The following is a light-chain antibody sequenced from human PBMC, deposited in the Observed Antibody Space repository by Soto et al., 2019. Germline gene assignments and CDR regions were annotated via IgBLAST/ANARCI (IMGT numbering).Light chain of an antibody. J-gene: IGKJ1*01. CDR1: QSITPSY. CDR2: GTF. Sequence: EVVLTQSPGTLSLSPGDRATLSCRASQSITPSYLAWYQQKPGQAPRLLIFGTFTRATGIPDRFSGTGSGTDFTLTISGLEPEDFAVYYCQQDGSSARTFGPGTKGEIK. V-gene: IGKV3-20*01. CDR3: QQDGSSART.